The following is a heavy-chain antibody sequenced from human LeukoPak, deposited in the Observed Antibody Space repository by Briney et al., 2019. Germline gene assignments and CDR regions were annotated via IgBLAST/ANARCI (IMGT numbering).Heavy chain of an antibody. CDR3: ARGRAATMVRGVIPKFDY. CDR1: GFTVSNNY. J-gene: IGHJ4*02. V-gene: IGHV3-30*03. Sequence: GGSLRLSCAASGFTVSNNYMRWVRQAPGRGLEWVAVISYDGSNKYYADSVKGRFTISRDNSKNTLYLQMNSLRAEDTAVYYCARGRAATMVRGVIPKFDYWGQGTLVTVSS. CDR2: ISYDGSNK. D-gene: IGHD3-10*01.